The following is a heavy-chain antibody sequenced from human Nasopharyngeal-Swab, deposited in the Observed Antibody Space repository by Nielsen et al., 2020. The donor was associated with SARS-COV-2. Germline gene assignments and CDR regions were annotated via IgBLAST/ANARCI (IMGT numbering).Heavy chain of an antibody. Sequence: WVRQAPGQGLEWMGIINPSSGSTSYAQKFQGRVTMTRDTSTSTVYMELSSLRSEDTAVYYCAGGAYYGSGSYFHYYYGMDVWGQGTTVTVSS. CDR3: AGGAYYGSGSYFHYYYGMDV. J-gene: IGHJ6*02. D-gene: IGHD3-10*01. V-gene: IGHV1-46*01. CDR2: INPSSGST.